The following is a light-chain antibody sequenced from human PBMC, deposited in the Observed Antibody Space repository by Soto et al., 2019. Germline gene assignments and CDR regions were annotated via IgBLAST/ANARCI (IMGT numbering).Light chain of an antibody. CDR2: GAS. Sequence: EIVLTQSPGTLSLSLGERATLSCRASQSVSSHLAWYQQKPGQGPRLLIYGASTRVTDIPDRFSGSGSGTDFTLTISRLEHDDFAVYYCQQYGSSPRTFGQGTKVEIK. CDR1: QSVSSH. V-gene: IGKV3-20*01. J-gene: IGKJ1*01. CDR3: QQYGSSPRT.